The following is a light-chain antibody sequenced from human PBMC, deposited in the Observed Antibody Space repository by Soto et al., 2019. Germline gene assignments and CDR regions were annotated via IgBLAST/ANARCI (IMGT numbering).Light chain of an antibody. Sequence: DIEMTQSPSSLSASIGDRVTITCRASQTIGTYLNWFQQKPGKAPKLLIYAASNLQSGVTSRFSGSGSGRDFTLIISSLQPDDFATYFCQESYSVPLFTFGPGTKVDVK. CDR3: QESYSVPLFT. J-gene: IGKJ3*01. V-gene: IGKV1-39*01. CDR1: QTIGTY. CDR2: AAS.